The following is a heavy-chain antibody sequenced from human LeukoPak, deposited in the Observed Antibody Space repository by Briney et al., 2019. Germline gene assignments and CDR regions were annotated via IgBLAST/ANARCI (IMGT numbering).Heavy chain of an antibody. CDR1: GFTFSSYS. Sequence: GGSLRLSCAASGFTFSSYSMNWVRQAPGKGLEWVSAISGSGSSTYYADSVKGRFTISRDNSKNTLYLQMNSLRAEDTAVYYCARAYSGYDYWGQGTLVTVSS. CDR2: ISGSGSST. D-gene: IGHD5-12*01. J-gene: IGHJ4*02. CDR3: ARAYSGYDY. V-gene: IGHV3-23*01.